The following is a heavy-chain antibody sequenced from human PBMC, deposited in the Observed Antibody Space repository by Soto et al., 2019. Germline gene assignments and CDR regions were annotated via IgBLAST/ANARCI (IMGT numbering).Heavy chain of an antibody. Sequence: GGSLRLSCAASGFTFSSYAMSWVRQAPGKGLEWVSAISGSGGSTYYADSVKGRFTISRDNSKNTLYLQMNSLRAEDTAVYYCAKDPKFGYYGSEVGYWFDPWGQGTLVTVSS. J-gene: IGHJ5*02. V-gene: IGHV3-23*01. CDR3: AKDPKFGYYGSEVGYWFDP. CDR1: GFTFSSYA. CDR2: ISGSGGST. D-gene: IGHD3-10*01.